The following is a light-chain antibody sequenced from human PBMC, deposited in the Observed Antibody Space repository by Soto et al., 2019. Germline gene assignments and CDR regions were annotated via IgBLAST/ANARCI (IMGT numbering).Light chain of an antibody. CDR1: SSAVGAFNY. CDR3: NSYTSNNTYV. CDR2: DVS. V-gene: IGLV2-14*03. J-gene: IGLJ1*01. Sequence: QSALTQPASVSGSPGKPITISGSGTSSAVGAFNYVSWYQQHPGKAPKLMIYDVSNRPSGVSNRFSGSKSGNTASLTISGLRAEDEADYYCNSYTSNNTYVFGTGTKVTVL.